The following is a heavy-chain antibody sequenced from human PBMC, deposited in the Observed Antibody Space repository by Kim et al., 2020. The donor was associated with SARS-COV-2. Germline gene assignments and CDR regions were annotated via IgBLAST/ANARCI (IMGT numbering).Heavy chain of an antibody. J-gene: IGHJ4*02. Sequence: YFADSVKGRFTVSRDNSKNTLYLQPNSLGAEDMAIYYCARSRRQQWRVWDYWGQGTLVTVSS. V-gene: IGHV3-30*01. D-gene: IGHD6-19*01. CDR3: ARSRRQQWRVWDY.